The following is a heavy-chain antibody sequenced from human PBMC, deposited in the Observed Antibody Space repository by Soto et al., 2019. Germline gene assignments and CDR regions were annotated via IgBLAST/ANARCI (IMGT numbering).Heavy chain of an antibody. V-gene: IGHV3-73*01. CDR3: TRIDKEVGATTSDAFDI. CDR2: IRSKANSYAT. J-gene: IGHJ3*02. Sequence: GGSLRLSCAASGFTFSGSAMHWVRQASGKGLEWVGRIRSKANSYATAYAASVKGRFTISRDDSKNTAYLQMNSLKTEDTAVYYCTRIDKEVGATTSDAFDIWGQGTMVTV. CDR1: GFTFSGSA. D-gene: IGHD1-26*01.